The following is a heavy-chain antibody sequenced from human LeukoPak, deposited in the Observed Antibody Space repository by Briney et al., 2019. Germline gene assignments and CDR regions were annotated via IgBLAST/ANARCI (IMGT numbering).Heavy chain of an antibody. D-gene: IGHD7-27*01. J-gene: IGHJ4*02. CDR1: GGTFSSYA. CDR2: IIPIFGTA. Sequence: ASVKVSCKASGGTFSSYAISWVRQAPGQGLEWMGGIIPIFGTANYAQKFQGRVTITADESTSTAYMELSSLRSEDTAVYFCARGPPNWGYDYWGQGTLVTVSS. CDR3: ARGPPNWGYDY. V-gene: IGHV1-69*13.